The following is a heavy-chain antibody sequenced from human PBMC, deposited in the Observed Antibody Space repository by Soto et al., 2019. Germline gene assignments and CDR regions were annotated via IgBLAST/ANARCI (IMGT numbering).Heavy chain of an antibody. CDR1: GGSISSSSYY. CDR3: ASQPYCSSTSCYPFSNWFDP. J-gene: IGHJ5*02. D-gene: IGHD2-2*01. V-gene: IGHV4-39*01. Sequence: QLLLQESGQGLVKPSETLSLTCTVSGGSISSSSYYWGWIRQPPGKGLEWIGSIYYSGSTYYNPSLKSRVTISVDTSKNQFSLKLSSVTAADTAVYYCASQPYCSSTSCYPFSNWFDPWGQGTLVTVSS. CDR2: IYYSGST.